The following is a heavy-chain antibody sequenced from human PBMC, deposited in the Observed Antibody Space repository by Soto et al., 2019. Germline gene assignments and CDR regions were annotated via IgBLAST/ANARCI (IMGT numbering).Heavy chain of an antibody. D-gene: IGHD3-10*01. CDR3: ARHPYGSGSYYNSVSGSDFEY. CDR1: GYSFTSYW. V-gene: IGHV5-51*01. Sequence: GESLKISCQGSGYSFTSYWIGWVRQMPGKGLEWMGITYPGDSDTRYSPSFQGHVTISADKSISTAYLQWSSLKASDTAMYYCARHPYGSGSYYNSVSGSDFEYWGQGTLVTVSS. CDR2: TYPGDSDT. J-gene: IGHJ4*02.